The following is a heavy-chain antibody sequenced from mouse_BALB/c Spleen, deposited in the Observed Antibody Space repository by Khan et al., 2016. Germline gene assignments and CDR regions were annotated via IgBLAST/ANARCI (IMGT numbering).Heavy chain of an antibody. CDR1: GDSITSGY. CDR2: ISYSGST. D-gene: IGHD1-1*01. V-gene: IGHV3-8*02. Sequence: EVQLQESGPSLVKPSQTLSLTCSVTGDSITSGYWNWIRKFPGNKLEYMGYISYSGSTYYNPSLKSRISITRDTSKNQYYLQLNSVTTEDTATYYCARDYYGSIRYYYAMDYWGQGTQSPSPQ. J-gene: IGHJ4*01. CDR3: ARDYYGSIRYYYAMDY.